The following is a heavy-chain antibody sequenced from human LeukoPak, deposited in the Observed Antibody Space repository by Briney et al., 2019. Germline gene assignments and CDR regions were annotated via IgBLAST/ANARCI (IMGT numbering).Heavy chain of an antibody. V-gene: IGHV3-9*01. CDR1: GFTFDDYA. CDR2: ISWHSENI. J-gene: IGHJ4*02. D-gene: IGHD6-13*01. Sequence: GGSLRLSCAASGFTFDDYAMHWVRQAPGEGLEWVSGISWHSENIGYADSVKGRFAISRDNAKNSLYLQMNSLRAEDTALYYCAKDRVRYSSNWYYFDYWGQGTLVTVSS. CDR3: AKDRVRYSSNWYYFDY.